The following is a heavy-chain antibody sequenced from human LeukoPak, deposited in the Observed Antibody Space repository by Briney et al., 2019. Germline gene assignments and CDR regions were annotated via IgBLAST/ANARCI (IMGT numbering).Heavy chain of an antibody. CDR1: GFTFSSYW. Sequence: GGSLRLSCAAPGFTFSSYWMHWVRQAPGKGLVWVSRINSDGSSTSYADSVKGRFTISRDNAKNTLYLQMNSLRAGDTAVYYCARVSPPYGSGYPHAFDIWGQGIMVTVSS. CDR2: INSDGSST. CDR3: ARVSPPYGSGYPHAFDI. V-gene: IGHV3-74*01. D-gene: IGHD3-10*01. J-gene: IGHJ3*02.